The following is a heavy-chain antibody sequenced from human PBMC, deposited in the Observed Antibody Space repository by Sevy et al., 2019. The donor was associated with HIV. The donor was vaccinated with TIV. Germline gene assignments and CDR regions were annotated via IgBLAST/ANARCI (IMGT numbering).Heavy chain of an antibody. V-gene: IGHV4-4*07. J-gene: IGHJ4*02. CDR2: IYPSSGSA. CDR3: ARDRPGGDGDYFEN. Sequence: QSQTLSLTCTVSGGSISGFYWSWIRQPAGKGLEFIGRIYPSSGSADYNPSLKSRVTMSADRSKNHFSLKVTSVTAADTAVYYCARDRPGGDGDYFENWGQGTLVTVSS. CDR1: GGSISGFY. D-gene: IGHD3-16*01.